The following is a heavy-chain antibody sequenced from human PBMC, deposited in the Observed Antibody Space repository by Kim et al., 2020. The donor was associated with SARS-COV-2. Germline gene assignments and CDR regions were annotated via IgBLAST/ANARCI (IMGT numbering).Heavy chain of an antibody. J-gene: IGHJ6*02. CDR3: ARATGLNWNDPYGMDV. D-gene: IGHD1-1*01. CDR2: IYYSGST. V-gene: IGHV4-31*03. Sequence: SETLSLTCTVSGGSISSGGYYWSWIRQHPGKGLEWIGYIYYSGSTYYNPSLKSRVTISVDTSKNQFSLKLSSVTAADTAVYYCARATGLNWNDPYGMDVWGQGTTVTVSS. CDR1: GGSISSGGYY.